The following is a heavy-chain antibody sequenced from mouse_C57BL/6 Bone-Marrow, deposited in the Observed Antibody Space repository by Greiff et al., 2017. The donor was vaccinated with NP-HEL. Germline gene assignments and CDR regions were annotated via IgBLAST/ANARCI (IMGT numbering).Heavy chain of an antibody. CDR1: GYTFTSYW. CDR3: ARDDYGSSSDY. V-gene: IGHV1-52*01. J-gene: IGHJ2*01. Sequence: QVQLQQPGAELVRPGSSVKLSCKASGYTFTSYWMHWVKQRPIQGLEWIGNIDPSDSESPYNQKFKDKATLTVDKSSSTAYMQLSSLTSEDAAVYYCARDDYGSSSDYWGQGTTLTVSS. D-gene: IGHD1-1*01. CDR2: IDPSDSES.